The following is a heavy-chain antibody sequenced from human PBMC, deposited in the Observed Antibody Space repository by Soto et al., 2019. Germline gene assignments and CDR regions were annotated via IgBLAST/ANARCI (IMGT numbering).Heavy chain of an antibody. Sequence: QVRVVQSGAEVKKPGSSVKVSCKASGGTFTSYTINWVRQAPGQGLEWMGKIIPTIDSVNYAQKVQGRVTITEDKTKRTFFMELSRLRSEDTAVYYCAGEFYDTTGFIDSWGQGTLVTVSS. D-gene: IGHD3-22*01. V-gene: IGHV1-69*08. J-gene: IGHJ1*01. CDR1: GGTFTSYT. CDR3: AGEFYDTTGFIDS. CDR2: IIPTIDSV.